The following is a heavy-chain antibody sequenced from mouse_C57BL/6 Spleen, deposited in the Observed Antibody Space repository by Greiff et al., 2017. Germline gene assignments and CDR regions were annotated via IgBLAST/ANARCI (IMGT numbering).Heavy chain of an antibody. D-gene: IGHD3-2*02. CDR1: GYTFTDYN. V-gene: IGHV1-22*01. Sequence: VQLKQSGPELVKPGASVKMSCKASGYTFTDYNMHWVKQSHGKSLEWIGYINPNNGGTSYNQKFKVKATLTVNKSSSTAYMELRNLTSEDSAVYDCARSPDSSGYFDYWGQGTTLTVSS. CDR3: ARSPDSSGYFDY. CDR2: INPNNGGT. J-gene: IGHJ2*01.